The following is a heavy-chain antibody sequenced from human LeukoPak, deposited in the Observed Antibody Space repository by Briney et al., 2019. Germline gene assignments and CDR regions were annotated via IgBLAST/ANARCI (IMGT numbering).Heavy chain of an antibody. Sequence: GGSLRLSCAASGFTVSDNYMTWVRQAPGKGLEWVSSIYSAGATHYAESVKGRFTISRDNSKNTLYLQMNSLRAEDAAVYYCAKDLLSRWDYWGQGTLVTVSS. CDR2: IYSAGAT. J-gene: IGHJ4*02. CDR3: AKDLLSRWDY. D-gene: IGHD5-24*01. V-gene: IGHV3-53*01. CDR1: GFTVSDNY.